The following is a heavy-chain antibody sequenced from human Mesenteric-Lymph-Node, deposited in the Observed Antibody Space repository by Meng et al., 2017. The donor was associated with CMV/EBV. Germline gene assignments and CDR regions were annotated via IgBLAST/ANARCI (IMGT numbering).Heavy chain of an antibody. CDR2: IYRGDNT. CDR3: TGDSVSNPNLNY. V-gene: IGHV3-66*01. D-gene: IGHD3-10*01. Sequence: VYVVELGGGLVQPWGSLRLSCAASGFNVRDKYMSWVRQAPGQGLEWVCIIYRGDNTYYIDSVKDRFTVSRDNSKNTMYLQMNSLRGEDTAVYYCTGDSVSNPNLNYWGQGTLVTVSS. J-gene: IGHJ4*02. CDR1: GFNVRDKY.